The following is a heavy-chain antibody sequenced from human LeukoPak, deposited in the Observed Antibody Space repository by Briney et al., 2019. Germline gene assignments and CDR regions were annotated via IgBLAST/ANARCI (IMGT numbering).Heavy chain of an antibody. CDR2: ISYDGSNK. Sequence: GGSLRLSCAASGFTFSSYAMHWVRQAPGKGLEWVAVISYDGSNKYYADSVKGRFTISRDNSKNTLYLQMNSLRAEDTAVYYCATINTVQFDYWGQGTLVTVSS. V-gene: IGHV3-30*01. J-gene: IGHJ4*02. CDR3: ATINTVQFDY. D-gene: IGHD4-17*01. CDR1: GFTFSSYA.